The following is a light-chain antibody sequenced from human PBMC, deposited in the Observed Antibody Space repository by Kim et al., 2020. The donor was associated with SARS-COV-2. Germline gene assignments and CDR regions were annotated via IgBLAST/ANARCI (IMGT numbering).Light chain of an antibody. CDR3: QAWDNNNGV. CDR2: NDS. CDR1: RLGDKY. J-gene: IGLJ3*02. Sequence: VSPGQTASITCSGDRLGDKYASWYQQKPGQAPVLGIYNDSRRPSGIPERFSGSNSGNTATLTISGTQAIDEADYYCQAWDNNNGVFGGGTKLAVL. V-gene: IGLV3-1*01.